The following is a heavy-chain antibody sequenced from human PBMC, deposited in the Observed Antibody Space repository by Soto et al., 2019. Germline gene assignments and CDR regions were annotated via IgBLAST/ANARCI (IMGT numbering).Heavy chain of an antibody. D-gene: IGHD5-12*01. CDR1: GFTFSSYG. Sequence: PGESLKISCAASGFTFSSYGMHWVRQAPGKGLEWVAVISYDGSNKYYADSVKGRFTISRDNSKNTLYLQMNSLRAEDTAVYYCAKDLVTGYDGGGVYILGMDVWGQGTTVTAP. CDR2: ISYDGSNK. J-gene: IGHJ6*02. CDR3: AKDLVTGYDGGGVYILGMDV. V-gene: IGHV3-30*18.